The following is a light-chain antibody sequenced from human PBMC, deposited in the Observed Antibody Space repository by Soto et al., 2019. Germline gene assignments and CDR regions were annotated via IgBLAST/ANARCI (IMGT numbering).Light chain of an antibody. J-gene: IGKJ1*01. V-gene: IGKV3-15*01. CDR3: QQYNNWPPWT. CDR2: GAS. CDR1: QSVSSN. Sequence: EIVMTQSPATLSVSPGERATLSCRASQSVSSNLAWYQQKPGQAPRLLIYGASTMATGIPARLSGSGSGTEFTLTISSLQSEDFAVYYGQQYNNWPPWTFSQGTKVEIK.